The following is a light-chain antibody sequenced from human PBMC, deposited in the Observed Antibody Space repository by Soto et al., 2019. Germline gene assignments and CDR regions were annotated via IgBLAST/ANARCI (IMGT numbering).Light chain of an antibody. CDR1: SGHSSYI. CDR2: LEGSGSY. Sequence: QPVLTQSSSAYASLGSSVKLTCTLSSGHSSYIIAWHQQQPGKAPRYLMKLEGSGSYNKGSGVPDRFSGSSSGADRYLTISNLQFEDEADYYCETWDSNTHTVFGGGTKLTV. CDR3: ETWDSNTHTV. J-gene: IGLJ3*02. V-gene: IGLV4-60*02.